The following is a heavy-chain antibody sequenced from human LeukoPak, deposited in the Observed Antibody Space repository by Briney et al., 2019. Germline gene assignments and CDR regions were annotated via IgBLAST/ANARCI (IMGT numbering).Heavy chain of an antibody. V-gene: IGHV3-66*02. CDR3: AKVMGATNPKLILDY. Sequence: PGGSLRLSCAASGFTVSNNFMSWVRQAPAKGLEWVSILYSDGTTLYSDSVKGRFSISRDNSKNTLYLHMSNLRTEDTAIYYCAKVMGATNPKLILDYWGQGTLVTVSS. CDR2: LYSDGTT. D-gene: IGHD1-26*01. J-gene: IGHJ4*02. CDR1: GFTVSNNF.